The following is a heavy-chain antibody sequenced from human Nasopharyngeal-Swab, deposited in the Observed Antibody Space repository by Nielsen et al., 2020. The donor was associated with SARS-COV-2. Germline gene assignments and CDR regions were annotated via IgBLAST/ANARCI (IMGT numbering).Heavy chain of an antibody. V-gene: IGHV4-59*01. CDR1: GGSINSNY. D-gene: IGHD4-11*01. J-gene: IGHJ5*02. CDR3: ARSVSDYTNNDRFDYFDP. Sequence: SETLSLTCTVSGGSINSNYRTWIRQSPGKGLEWIGYIYYTGSTNSNPSLKTRVSISVDTSRNQFSLRLSSVTAADTAVYYCARSVSDYTNNDRFDYFDPWGQGSLVTVSS. CDR2: IYYTGST.